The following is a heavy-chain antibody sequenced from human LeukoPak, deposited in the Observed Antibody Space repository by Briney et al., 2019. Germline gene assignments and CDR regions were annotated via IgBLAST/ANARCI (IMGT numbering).Heavy chain of an antibody. J-gene: IGHJ4*02. CDR1: GYSFTNHD. Sequence: ASVKVSCKASGYSFTNHDMHWVRQAPGQGLEWVGCINPGNGDTRYGPEFQGRVTMTTDTSTSTAYMELRSLRSDDTAVYYCARAENWEEDDYWGQGTLVTVSS. CDR2: INPGNGDT. CDR3: ARAENWEEDDY. D-gene: IGHD7-27*01. V-gene: IGHV1-3*01.